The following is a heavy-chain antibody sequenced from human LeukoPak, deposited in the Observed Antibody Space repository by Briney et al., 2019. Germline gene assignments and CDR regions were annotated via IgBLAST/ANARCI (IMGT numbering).Heavy chain of an antibody. CDR2: ISSNGGST. Sequence: GGSLRLSCAASGFTVSSYAMHWVRQAPGKGLEYVSAISSNGGSTYYANSVKGRFTISRDNSKNTLYLQMGSLRAEDMAVYYCARSCRPSHFYYMDVWGKGTTVTVSS. CDR1: GFTVSSYA. CDR3: ARSCRPSHFYYMDV. V-gene: IGHV3-64*01. D-gene: IGHD3-3*02. J-gene: IGHJ6*03.